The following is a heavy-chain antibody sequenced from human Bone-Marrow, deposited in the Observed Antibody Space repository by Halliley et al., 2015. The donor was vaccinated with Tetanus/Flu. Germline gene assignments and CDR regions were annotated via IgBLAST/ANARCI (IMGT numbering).Heavy chain of an antibody. Sequence: EWIGEISQSKYPNYNPSLKSGDTISEDKSKNQISRKRSSVTAADTAIYYCAYKREYSYGHFDLWGQGTLVAVSS. J-gene: IGHJ4*02. CDR3: AYKREYSYGHFDL. V-gene: IGHV4-4*02. CDR2: ISQSKYP. D-gene: IGHD5-18*01.